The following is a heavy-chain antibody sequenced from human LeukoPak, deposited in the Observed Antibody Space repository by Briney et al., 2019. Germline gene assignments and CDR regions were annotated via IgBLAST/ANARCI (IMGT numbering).Heavy chain of an antibody. CDR2: ISGSGGST. J-gene: IGHJ4*02. Sequence: GGSLRLSCAASGFTFSSYAMSWVRQAPGKGLEWVSVISGSGGSTYYADSVKGRFTISRDNSKNTLYLQMNSLRAEDTAVYYCAKTLTYYYDSSGYPVHWGQGTLVTVSS. D-gene: IGHD3-22*01. CDR1: GFTFSSYA. CDR3: AKTLTYYYDSSGYPVH. V-gene: IGHV3-23*01.